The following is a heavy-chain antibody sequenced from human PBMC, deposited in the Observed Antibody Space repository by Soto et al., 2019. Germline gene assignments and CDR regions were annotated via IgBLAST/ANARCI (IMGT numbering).Heavy chain of an antibody. CDR2: ISSSSSTI. CDR1: GFTFSSYN. CDR3: ASPATILGVVPGDY. V-gene: IGHV3-48*02. J-gene: IGHJ4*02. Sequence: EVQLVESGGGLVQPGGSLRLSCAASGFTFSSYNMNWVRQAPGKGLEWVSYISSSSSTIYYADSVKGRFTISRDNAKNSLYLQMNNARDEETVVYYCASPATILGVVPGDYWGQGTLVTVTS. D-gene: IGHD3-3*01.